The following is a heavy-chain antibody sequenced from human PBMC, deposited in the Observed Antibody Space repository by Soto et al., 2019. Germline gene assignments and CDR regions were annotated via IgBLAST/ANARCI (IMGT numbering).Heavy chain of an antibody. J-gene: IGHJ3*02. CDR3: ARDASNPSYGGKGGFDI. D-gene: IGHD4-17*01. V-gene: IGHV1-46*01. Sequence: ASVKVSCKASGYTFTSYYMHWVRQAPGQGLEWMGIINPSGGSTSYAQKFQGRVTMTRDTSTSTVYMELSSLRSEDTAVYYCARDASNPSYGGKGGFDIWGQGTMVTVSS. CDR1: GYTFTSYY. CDR2: INPSGGST.